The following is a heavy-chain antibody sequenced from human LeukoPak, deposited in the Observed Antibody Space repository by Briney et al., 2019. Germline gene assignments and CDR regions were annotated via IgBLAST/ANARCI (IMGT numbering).Heavy chain of an antibody. V-gene: IGHV5-51*01. CDR2: ILPGDSDT. J-gene: IGHJ4*02. Sequence: GESPKISFRGSAYSITSVWIGWVRQVPGGGLEWMGTILPGDSDTRYSLSLQGQVTISADKSISTAYLQWSSLKASDTGIYYCAKRDGQNKKYFDYWGQGTLVTVSS. D-gene: IGHD5-24*01. CDR3: AKRDGQNKKYFDY. CDR1: AYSITSVW.